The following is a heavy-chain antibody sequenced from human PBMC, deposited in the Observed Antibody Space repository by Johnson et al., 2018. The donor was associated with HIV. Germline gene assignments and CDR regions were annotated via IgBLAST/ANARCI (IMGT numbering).Heavy chain of an antibody. J-gene: IGHJ3*01. CDR3: ARFDSFDAFTV. D-gene: IGHD3-9*01. CDR2: ISFAGNNK. V-gene: IGHV3-30*03. CDR1: GFTFSNFG. Sequence: VQLVESGGGLVQPGGSLRLSCAASGFTFSNFGFHWVRQAPGKGLEWVAAISFAGNNKYYADSVKGRFTISRDNAKNSLYLQMNSLRTEDTAVYYCARFDSFDAFTVWGQGTMVTDSS.